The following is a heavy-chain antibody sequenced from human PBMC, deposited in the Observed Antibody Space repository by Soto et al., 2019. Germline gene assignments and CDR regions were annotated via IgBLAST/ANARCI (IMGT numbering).Heavy chain of an antibody. CDR3: ARQGGVKVRGVLFDY. D-gene: IGHD3-10*01. Sequence: TSQTLSLTCTVSGGSISSSSYYWGWIRQPPGKGLEWIGSIYYSGSTYYNPSLKSRVTISVDTSKNQFSLKLSSVTAADTAVYYCARQGGVKVRGVLFDYWGQGTLVTVSS. CDR2: IYYSGST. CDR1: GGSISSSSYY. V-gene: IGHV4-39*01. J-gene: IGHJ4*02.